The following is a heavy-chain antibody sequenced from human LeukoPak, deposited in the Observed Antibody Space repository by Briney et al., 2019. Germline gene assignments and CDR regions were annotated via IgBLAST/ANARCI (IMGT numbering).Heavy chain of an antibody. J-gene: IGHJ4*02. CDR2: ISGGGGTI. V-gene: IGHV3-48*02. CDR3: ARDGLHTAHFDY. Sequence: SGGSLRLSCAASGFIFSSCAMSWVRQAPGKGLEWISYISGGGGTIHYADSVKGRFTISRDNAKNSLYLQMNSLRDEDTAVYYCARDGLHTAHFDYWGQGTLVTVSS. D-gene: IGHD5-18*01. CDR1: GFIFSSCA.